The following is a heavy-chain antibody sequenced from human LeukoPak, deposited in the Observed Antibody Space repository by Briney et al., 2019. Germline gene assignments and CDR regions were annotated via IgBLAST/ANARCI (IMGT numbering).Heavy chain of an antibody. CDR1: GYTFTSYG. Sequence: AASVKVSCKASGYTFTSYGISWVRQAPGQGLEWMGWISAYNGNTNYAQKVQGRVTMTTDTSTSTAYMELRSLRSDDTAVYYCARPRFLESGLDAFDIWGQGTMVTVSS. CDR2: ISAYNGNT. J-gene: IGHJ3*02. V-gene: IGHV1-18*01. D-gene: IGHD3-3*01. CDR3: ARPRFLESGLDAFDI.